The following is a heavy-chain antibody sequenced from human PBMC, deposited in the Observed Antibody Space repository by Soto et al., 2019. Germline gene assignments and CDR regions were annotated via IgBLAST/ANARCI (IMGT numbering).Heavy chain of an antibody. V-gene: IGHV4-34*01. J-gene: IGHJ4*02. CDR3: ARGRNWGRNFDY. Sequence: SETLSLTCAVYGGSFSGYYWSWIRQPPGKGLEWIGEINHSGSTNYNPSLKSRVTISVDTSKNQFSLKLSSVTAADTAVYYCARGRNWGRNFDYWGQGTLVTVSS. CDR1: GGSFSGYY. CDR2: INHSGST. D-gene: IGHD7-27*01.